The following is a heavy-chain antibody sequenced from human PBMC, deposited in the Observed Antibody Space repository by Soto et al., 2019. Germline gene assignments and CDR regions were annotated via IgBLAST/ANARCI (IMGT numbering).Heavy chain of an antibody. D-gene: IGHD2-8*01. V-gene: IGHV1-24*01. CDR2: FDPEDGET. CDR1: GHTLTEFS. J-gene: IGHJ4*02. CDR3: ARHGVLMVAVYYFDY. Sequence: ASVKVACKVEGHTLTEFSMHWVRQAPGKGLEWMGGFDPEDGETIYAQRFQGRVTMTEYTSTDSAYMELSSLRSEDTAVYYCARHGVLMVAVYYFDYWGQGTPVTVSS.